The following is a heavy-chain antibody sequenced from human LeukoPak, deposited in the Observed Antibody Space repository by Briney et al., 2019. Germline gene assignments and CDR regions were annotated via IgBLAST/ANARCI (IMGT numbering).Heavy chain of an antibody. CDR1: GGSISSYY. CDR3: ARQSRGIAVAGLDY. D-gene: IGHD6-19*01. J-gene: IGHJ4*02. V-gene: IGHV4-59*08. Sequence: SETLSLTCIVSGGSISSYYWTWIRPPPGKGLEWIGYIYYNGSTNYDPSLKSRVTISVDTSKNQFSLKLNSVTAADTAVYYCARQSRGIAVAGLDYWGQGILVTVSS. CDR2: IYYNGST.